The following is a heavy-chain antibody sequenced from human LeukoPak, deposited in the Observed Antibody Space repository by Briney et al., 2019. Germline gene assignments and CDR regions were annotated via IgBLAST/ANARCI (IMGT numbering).Heavy chain of an antibody. CDR1: GFTFSSYW. J-gene: IGHJ6*02. V-gene: IGHV3-7*01. CDR3: ATCDYYYGMDV. CDR2: IKQDGSEK. Sequence: PGGSLRLSCAASGFTFSSYWMSWVRQAPGKGLEWVANIKQDGSEKYYVYSVKGRFTISRDNAKNSLYLQMNSLRAEDTAVYYCATCDYYYGMDVWGQGTTVTVSS.